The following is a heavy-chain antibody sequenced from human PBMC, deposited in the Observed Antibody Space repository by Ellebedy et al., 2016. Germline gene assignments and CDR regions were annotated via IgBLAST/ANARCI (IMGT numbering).Heavy chain of an antibody. D-gene: IGHD1-14*01. Sequence: GSLRLXXTVSGGSISSSSYYWGWIRQPPGKGLEWIGSIYYSGSTYYNPSLKSRVTISVDTSKNQFSLKLSSVTAADTAVYYCARQGVPPPQPTNWFDPWGQGTLVTVSS. V-gene: IGHV4-39*01. CDR2: IYYSGST. J-gene: IGHJ5*02. CDR3: ARQGVPPPQPTNWFDP. CDR1: GGSISSSSYY.